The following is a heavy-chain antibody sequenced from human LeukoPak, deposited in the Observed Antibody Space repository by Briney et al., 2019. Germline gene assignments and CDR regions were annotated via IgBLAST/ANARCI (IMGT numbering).Heavy chain of an antibody. CDR3: ARGNSDDAFDI. D-gene: IGHD1-7*01. Sequence: SETLSLTCTVSGGSISSSSYYWGWIRQPPGKGLEWTGSIYYSGSTYYNPSLKSRVTISVDTSKNQFSLKLSSVTAADTAVYYCARGNSDDAFDIWGQGTMVTVSS. J-gene: IGHJ3*02. V-gene: IGHV4-39*07. CDR2: IYYSGST. CDR1: GGSISSSSYY.